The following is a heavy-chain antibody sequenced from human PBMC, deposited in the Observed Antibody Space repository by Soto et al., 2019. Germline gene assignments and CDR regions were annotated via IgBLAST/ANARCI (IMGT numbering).Heavy chain of an antibody. CDR3: ARDENGYSSVKNYGMDV. D-gene: IGHD6-19*01. J-gene: IGHJ6*02. CDR2: IIPIFCTA. CDR1: GGTFSSYA. V-gene: IGHV1-69*13. Sequence: ASVKVSCKASGGTFSSYAISWVRQAPGQGLEWMGGIIPIFCTANYAQKFQGRVTITADESTSTAYMELSSLRSEDTAVYYCARDENGYSSVKNYGMDVWGQGTTVTVSS.